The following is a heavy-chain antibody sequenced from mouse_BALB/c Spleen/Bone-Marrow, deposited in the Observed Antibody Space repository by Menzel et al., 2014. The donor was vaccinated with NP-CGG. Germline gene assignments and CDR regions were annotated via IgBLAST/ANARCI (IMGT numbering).Heavy chain of an antibody. V-gene: IGHV14-3*02. CDR3: ASYRLRTYFDY. CDR1: GFNIKDTY. D-gene: IGHD2-14*01. CDR2: IDPANGNT. Sequence: VQLQQSGAELVKPGASVRLSCTASGFNIKDTYIHWVKQRPEQGLEWIGRIDPANGNTKYDPKFQGKATITADTSSNTAYLQLSSLTSEDTAVYYCASYRLRTYFDYWGQGTPLTASS. J-gene: IGHJ2*01.